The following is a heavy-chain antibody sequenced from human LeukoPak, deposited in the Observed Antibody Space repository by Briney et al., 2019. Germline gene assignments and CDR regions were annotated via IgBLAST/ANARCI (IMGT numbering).Heavy chain of an antibody. CDR1: GYTFTSYG. J-gene: IGHJ4*02. CDR2: ISAYNGNT. Sequence: ASVKVSCKASGYTFTSYGISWVRQAPGQGLEWMGWISAYNGNTNYAQKLQGRVTMTTDTSTSTAYMELRSLRSDDTAMYYCAREGYCSSTSCRTYYFDYWGQGTLVTVSS. CDR3: AREGYCSSTSCRTYYFDY. D-gene: IGHD2-2*01. V-gene: IGHV1-18*01.